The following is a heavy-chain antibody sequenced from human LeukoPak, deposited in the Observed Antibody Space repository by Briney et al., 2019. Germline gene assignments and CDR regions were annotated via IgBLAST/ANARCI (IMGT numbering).Heavy chain of an antibody. CDR2: IGNNGGGI. CDR1: GFTFSTYT. V-gene: IGHV3-23*01. CDR3: AIDPNWGTHS. J-gene: IGHJ4*02. Sequence: GGSLRLSCAASGFTFSTYTMYWVRHPPGKRLEWVSIIGNNGGGIHYADSVKGRFTISGDNFKNALYLQMNSLRVEDTAVYYCAIDPNWGTHSWGQGVLVTVSS. D-gene: IGHD7-27*01.